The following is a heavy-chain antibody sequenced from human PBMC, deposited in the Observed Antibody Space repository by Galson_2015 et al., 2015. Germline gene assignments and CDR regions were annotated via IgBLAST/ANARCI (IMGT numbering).Heavy chain of an antibody. J-gene: IGHJ4*02. Sequence: SLRLSCAASGFTFSSYDMHWVRQAPGKGLEWVSAIGTAGDTYYPGSVKGRFTISRENAKNSLYLQMNSLRAGDTAVYYCARSYGRHRPQPLAGIDYCGQGTLVAVSS. CDR3: ARSYGRHRPQPLAGIDY. CDR2: IGTAGDT. D-gene: IGHD2-2*01. CDR1: GFTFSSYD. V-gene: IGHV3-13*01.